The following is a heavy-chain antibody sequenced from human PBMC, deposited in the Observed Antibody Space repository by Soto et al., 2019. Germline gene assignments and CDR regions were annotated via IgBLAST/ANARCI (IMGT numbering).Heavy chain of an antibody. Sequence: QVKLVQSGAEEKKPGASVKVSCKASGYTFTSYAMHWVRQAPGQRLEWMGWINAGNGNTKYSKKFQCKGTITRDRSASPAYMALSSLRSDDTAVYYCARSIAVVTALDYWGQGTLVTVSP. J-gene: IGHJ4*02. CDR3: ARSIAVVTALDY. V-gene: IGHV1-3*05. CDR2: INAGNGNT. D-gene: IGHD2-21*02. CDR1: GYTFTSYA.